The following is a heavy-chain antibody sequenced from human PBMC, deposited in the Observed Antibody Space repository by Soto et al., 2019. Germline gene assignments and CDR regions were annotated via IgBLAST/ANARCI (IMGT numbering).Heavy chain of an antibody. V-gene: IGHV2-5*02. CDR2: IYWDDDK. J-gene: IGHJ4*02. D-gene: IGHD3-22*01. CDR1: GFSLSTSGVG. CDR3: AHKSSITMIVVGFDY. Sequence: SGPTLVNPTQTLTLTCTFSGFSLSTSGVGVGWIRQPPGKALEWLALIYWDDDKRYSPSLKSRLTITKDTSKNQVVLTMTNMDPDDTATYYCAHKSSITMIVVGFDYWSQGTLVTVSS.